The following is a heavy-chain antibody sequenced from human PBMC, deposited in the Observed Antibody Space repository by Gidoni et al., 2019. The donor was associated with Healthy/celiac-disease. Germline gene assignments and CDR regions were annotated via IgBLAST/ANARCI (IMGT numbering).Heavy chain of an antibody. V-gene: IGHV4-34*01. CDR2: INHSGST. Sequence: QVQLQQWGAGLLTPSETLSLTCAGYGGSFSGYYWSWIRQPPGKGLEWIGEINHSGSTNYNPSLKSRVTISVDTSKNQFSLKLSSVTAADTAVYYCARRGFPSGYYYYYGMDVWGQGTTVTVSS. J-gene: IGHJ6*02. CDR1: GGSFSGYY. D-gene: IGHD3-10*01. CDR3: ARRGFPSGYYYYYGMDV.